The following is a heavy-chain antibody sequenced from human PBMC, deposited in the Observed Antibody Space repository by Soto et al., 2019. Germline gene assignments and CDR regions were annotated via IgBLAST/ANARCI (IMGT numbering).Heavy chain of an antibody. CDR1: GGSFSTNE. CDR2: IFPNVGTA. J-gene: IGHJ4*02. Sequence: QVHLEQSGAEVRKPGTSVKLSCKASGGSFSTNEIDCVRQAPGQWLEWMGRIFPNVGTADYAQKFEGRLTIIADESTTTVYMDLSRLTSADTAVYFCARARYSSRWGTFDSWGQGTQVAVSS. V-gene: IGHV1-69*01. CDR3: ARARYSSRWGTFDS. D-gene: IGHD6-19*01.